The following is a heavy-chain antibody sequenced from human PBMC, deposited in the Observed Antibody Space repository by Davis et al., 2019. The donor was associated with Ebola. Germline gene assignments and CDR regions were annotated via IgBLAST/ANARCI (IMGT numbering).Heavy chain of an antibody. CDR1: GGTFSSYA. CDR2: IIPILGIA. Sequence: SVKVSCKASGGTFSSYAISWVRQAPGQGLEWMGGIIPILGIANYAQKFQGRVTITADESTSTAYMELSSLRSEDTAVYYCARGGGRRYCSSTSCPSDYWGQGTLVTVSS. CDR3: ARGGGRRYCSSTSCPSDY. V-gene: IGHV1-69*10. D-gene: IGHD2-2*01. J-gene: IGHJ4*02.